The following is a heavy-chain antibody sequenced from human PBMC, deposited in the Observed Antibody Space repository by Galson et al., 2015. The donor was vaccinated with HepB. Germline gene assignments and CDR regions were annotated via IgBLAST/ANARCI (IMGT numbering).Heavy chain of an antibody. CDR3: AREMVKGIAAGEEGD. V-gene: IGHV1-69*13. J-gene: IGHJ4*02. CDR1: GGTFSSYA. CDR2: IIPIFGTA. Sequence: SVKVSCKASGGTFSSYAISWVRQAPGQGLEWMGGIIPIFGTANYAQKFQGRVTITADESTSTAYMELSSLRSEDTAVYYCAREMVKGIAAGEEGDWDQGTLVTVSS. D-gene: IGHD6-13*01.